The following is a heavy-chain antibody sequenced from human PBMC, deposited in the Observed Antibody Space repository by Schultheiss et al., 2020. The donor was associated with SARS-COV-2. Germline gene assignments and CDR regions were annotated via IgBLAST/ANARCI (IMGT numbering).Heavy chain of an antibody. D-gene: IGHD1-26*01. CDR1: GFTFSSYA. Sequence: GGSLRLSCAASGFTFSSYAMHWVRQAPGKGLEWVAVISYDGSNKYYADSVKGRFTISRDNSKNTLYLQMNSLRAEDTAVYYCARGSYGNYYYGMDVWGQGTTVTVSS. V-gene: IGHV3-30*01. J-gene: IGHJ6*02. CDR2: ISYDGSNK. CDR3: ARGSYGNYYYGMDV.